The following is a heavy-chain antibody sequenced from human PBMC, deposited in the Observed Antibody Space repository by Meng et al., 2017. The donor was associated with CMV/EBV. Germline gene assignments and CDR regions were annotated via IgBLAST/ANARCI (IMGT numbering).Heavy chain of an antibody. CDR3: ARGTNSGSYSAFDI. D-gene: IGHD1-26*01. Sequence: GGSLRLSCAASGFTFSNAWMSWVRQAPGKGLEWVGRIKSKTDGGTTDYAAPVKGRFTISRDDSKNTLYLQMNSLRAEDTAVYYCARGTNSGSYSAFDIWGQGTMVTVSS. CDR2: IKSKTDGGTT. J-gene: IGHJ3*02. V-gene: IGHV3-15*01. CDR1: GFTFSNAW.